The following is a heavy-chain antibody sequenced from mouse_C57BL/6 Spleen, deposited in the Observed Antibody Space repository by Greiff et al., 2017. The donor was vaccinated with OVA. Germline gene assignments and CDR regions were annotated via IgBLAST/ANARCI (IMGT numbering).Heavy chain of an antibody. D-gene: IGHD1-1*01. CDR1: GFTFSSYG. Sequence: EVKLVESGGDLVKPGGSLKLSCAASGFTFSSYGMSWVRQTPDKRLEWVATISSGGSYTYYPDSVKGRFTISRDNAKNTLYLQMSSLKSEDTAMYYCARTVVARMDYWGQGTSVTVSS. CDR2: ISSGGSYT. J-gene: IGHJ4*01. CDR3: ARTVVARMDY. V-gene: IGHV5-6*01.